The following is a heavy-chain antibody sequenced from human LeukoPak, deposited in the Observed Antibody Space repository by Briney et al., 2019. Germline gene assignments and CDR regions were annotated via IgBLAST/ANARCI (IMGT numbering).Heavy chain of an antibody. V-gene: IGHV3-21*01. CDR1: GFTFSSYS. Sequence: GGSLRLSCAASGFTFSSYSMNWVRQAPGKGLEWVSSISSSSSYIYYADSVKGRFTISRDNAKNSLYLQMNSLRAEDTAVYYCARTAAGTIWRIPGAFDIWGQGTMVTVSS. D-gene: IGHD6-13*01. J-gene: IGHJ3*02. CDR3: ARTAAGTIWRIPGAFDI. CDR2: ISSSSSYI.